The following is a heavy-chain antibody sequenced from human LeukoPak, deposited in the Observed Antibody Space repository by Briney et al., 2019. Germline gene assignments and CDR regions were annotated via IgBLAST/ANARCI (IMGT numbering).Heavy chain of an antibody. J-gene: IGHJ4*02. Sequence: GGSLRLSCAASGFTFSSYGMHWVRQAPGKGLEWVAVIWYDGSNKYYADSVKGRFTISRDNSQNALYLQMNSLRAEDTAVYHCAKDTGRGPTYFDYWGQGTLVTVSS. D-gene: IGHD4-11*01. CDR3: AKDTGRGPTYFDY. V-gene: IGHV3-33*06. CDR2: IWYDGSNK. CDR1: GFTFSSYG.